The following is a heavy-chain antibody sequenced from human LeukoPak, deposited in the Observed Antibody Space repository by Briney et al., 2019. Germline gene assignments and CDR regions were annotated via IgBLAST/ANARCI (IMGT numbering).Heavy chain of an antibody. Sequence: GRSLRLSCAASGFTFSSYWMHWVRQAPGKGLVWVSRVNFDGSSTKYADSVKGRFTISRDNAKNTLYLQMNSLRAEDTAVYYCARAGPPHYYFDYWGQGTLVTVSS. CDR1: GFTFSSYW. V-gene: IGHV3-74*03. CDR2: VNFDGSST. CDR3: ARAGPPHYYFDY. J-gene: IGHJ4*02.